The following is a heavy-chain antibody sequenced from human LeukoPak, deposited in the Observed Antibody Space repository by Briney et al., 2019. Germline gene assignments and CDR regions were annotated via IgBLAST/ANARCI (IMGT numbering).Heavy chain of an antibody. Sequence: PGGSLRLSCAASGFTFSSYAMSWVRQAPGKGLEWVSAISGSGGSTYYADSVKGRFTISRGNSKNTLYLQMNSLRAEDTAVYYCAKVRWELLALDYWGQGTLVTVSS. CDR2: ISGSGGST. D-gene: IGHD1-26*01. J-gene: IGHJ4*02. CDR1: GFTFSSYA. V-gene: IGHV3-23*01. CDR3: AKVRWELLALDY.